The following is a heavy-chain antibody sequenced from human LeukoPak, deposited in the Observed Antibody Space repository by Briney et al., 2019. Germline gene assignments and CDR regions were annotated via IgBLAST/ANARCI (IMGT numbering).Heavy chain of an antibody. CDR1: GYTFTSYG. Sequence: GASVKVSCKASGYTFTSYGISWVRQAPGQGLEWMGWISAYNGNTNYAQKLQGRVTMTTDTSTSTAYMELRSLRSDDTAVYYCARDWPSDLRGVIKDYFDYWGQGTLVTVSS. CDR3: ARDWPSDLRGVIKDYFDY. J-gene: IGHJ4*02. D-gene: IGHD3-10*01. V-gene: IGHV1-18*01. CDR2: ISAYNGNT.